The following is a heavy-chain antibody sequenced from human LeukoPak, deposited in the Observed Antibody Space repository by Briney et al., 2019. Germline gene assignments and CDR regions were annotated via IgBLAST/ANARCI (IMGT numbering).Heavy chain of an antibody. V-gene: IGHV1-46*01. CDR3: AREWHFDY. Sequence: ASVKVSCKAPGYTFTSYYMHWVRQAPGQGLEWMGIINPNSGTTNYPQKFQGRVTMTRDTSTSTVYVELSSLRSEDTAVYFCAREWHFDYWGQGTLVTVSS. CDR2: INPNSGTT. J-gene: IGHJ4*02. D-gene: IGHD5-24*01. CDR1: GYTFTSYY.